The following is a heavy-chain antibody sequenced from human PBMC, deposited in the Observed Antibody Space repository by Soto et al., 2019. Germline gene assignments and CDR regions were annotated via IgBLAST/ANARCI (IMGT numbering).Heavy chain of an antibody. CDR1: GFTFSSYG. CDR3: LEQWLVLFDY. V-gene: IGHV3-30*03. Sequence: QVQLVESGGGVVQPGRSLRLSCAASGFTFSSYGMHWVRQAPGKGLEWVAVISYDGSNKYYADSVKGRFTISRDNSKNTLYLQMNSLRAEDTAAKPNLEQWLVLFDYWGQGTLVTVSS. D-gene: IGHD6-19*01. CDR2: ISYDGSNK. J-gene: IGHJ4*02.